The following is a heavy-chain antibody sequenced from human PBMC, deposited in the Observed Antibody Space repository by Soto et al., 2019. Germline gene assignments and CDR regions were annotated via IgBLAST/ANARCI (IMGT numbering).Heavy chain of an antibody. Sequence: SVKVSCKASGGTFSSYAISWVRQAPGQGLEWMGGIIPIFGTANYAQKFQGRVTITADESTSTAYMELSSLRSEDTAVYYCARGPYDFWSGHSYYFDYWGQGTLVTVSS. V-gene: IGHV1-69*13. CDR2: IIPIFGTA. CDR3: ARGPYDFWSGHSYYFDY. D-gene: IGHD3-3*01. CDR1: GGTFSSYA. J-gene: IGHJ4*02.